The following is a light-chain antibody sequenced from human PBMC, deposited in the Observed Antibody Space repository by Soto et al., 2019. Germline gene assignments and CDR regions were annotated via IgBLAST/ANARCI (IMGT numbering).Light chain of an antibody. CDR2: NND. Sequence: QSVLTQPPSVSGAPGQRVTISCTGTTPNIGAGYAVHWYQQLQGTAPKLLIYNNDNRPSGVPDRISASNSGTSASLAITGLQAEDAAHYYCQSYDDGLSGSVFGGGTKVTVL. CDR3: QSYDDGLSGSV. CDR1: TPNIGAGYA. V-gene: IGLV1-40*01. J-gene: IGLJ2*01.